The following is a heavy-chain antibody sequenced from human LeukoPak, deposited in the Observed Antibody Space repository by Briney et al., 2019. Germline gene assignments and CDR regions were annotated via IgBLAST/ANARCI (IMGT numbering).Heavy chain of an antibody. CDR2: IYYSGIT. Sequence: PSETLSLTCTVSGGSISSYYWSWIRQPPGKGLEWIGYIYYSGITNYNPSLKSRVTISVDTSKNQFSLKLSSVTAADTAVYYCARSPWIQLWFGPFDYWGQGTLVTVSS. CDR1: GGSISSYY. V-gene: IGHV4-59*08. CDR3: ARSPWIQLWFGPFDY. D-gene: IGHD5-18*01. J-gene: IGHJ4*02.